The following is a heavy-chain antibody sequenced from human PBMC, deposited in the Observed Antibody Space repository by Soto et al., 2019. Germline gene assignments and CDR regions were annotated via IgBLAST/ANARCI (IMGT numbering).Heavy chain of an antibody. CDR3: AREEYSSSYYYYYGMDV. CDR1: GYTFTGYY. V-gene: IGHV1-2*02. J-gene: IGHJ6*02. Sequence: ASVKVSCKASGYTFTGYYMHWVRQAPGQGLEWMGWINPNSGGTNYAQKFQGRVTMTRDTSISTAYMELSRLRSDDTAVYYCAREEYSSSYYYYYGMDVWGQGTTVTVSS. D-gene: IGHD6-6*01. CDR2: INPNSGGT.